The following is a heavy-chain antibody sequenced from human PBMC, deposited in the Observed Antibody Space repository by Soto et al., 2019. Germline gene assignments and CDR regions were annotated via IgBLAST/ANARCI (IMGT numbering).Heavy chain of an antibody. CDR1: GGTFTGNP. CDR3: ARENSIASLSYYYGMEV. D-gene: IGHD6-6*01. J-gene: IGHJ6*02. Sequence: RASVKVSCKASGGTFTGNPISWVRQAPGRGLEWMGGIIPMFGTTNYAQKFQGRVAITADESTTTAYMELNSLRSEDTAVYYCARENSIASLSYYYGMEVWGQGTTVTVSS. CDR2: IIPMFGTT. V-gene: IGHV1-69*13.